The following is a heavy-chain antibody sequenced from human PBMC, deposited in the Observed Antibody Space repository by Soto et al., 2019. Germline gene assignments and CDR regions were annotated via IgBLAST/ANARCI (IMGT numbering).Heavy chain of an antibody. V-gene: IGHV4-4*02. J-gene: IGHJ4*02. CDR3: ARSPDYDILTGPPYFDY. CDR2: IYHSGST. Sequence: SETLSLTCAVSGGSISSSNWWSWVRQPPGKGLEWIGEIYHSGSTNYNPSLKSRVTISVDKSKNQFSLKLSSVTAADTAVYYCARSPDYDILTGPPYFDYWGQGTLVTVSS. D-gene: IGHD3-9*01. CDR1: GGSISSSNW.